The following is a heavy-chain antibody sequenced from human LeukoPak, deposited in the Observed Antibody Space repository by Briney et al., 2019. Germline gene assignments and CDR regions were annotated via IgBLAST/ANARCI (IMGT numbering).Heavy chain of an antibody. CDR2: ISYDGSNK. Sequence: PGTSLRLSCVASGFTFNYYAIHWVRQAPGKGLEWVAVISYDGSNKYYADSVKGRFTISRDNSKNTLYLQMNSLRAEDTAVYYCARSGLAVVGSVAYFDYWGQGTLVTVSS. CDR3: ARSGLAVVGSVAYFDY. J-gene: IGHJ4*02. V-gene: IGHV3-30-3*01. D-gene: IGHD2-15*01. CDR1: GFTFNYYA.